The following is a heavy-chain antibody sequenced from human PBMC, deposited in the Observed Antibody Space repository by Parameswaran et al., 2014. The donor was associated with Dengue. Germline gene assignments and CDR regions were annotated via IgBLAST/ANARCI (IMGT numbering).Heavy chain of an antibody. CDR3: ARESGMSGMDV. D-gene: IGHD3-10*01. J-gene: IGHJ6*02. CDR2: INSDGSSI. Sequence: WIRQPPGKGLVWVSRINSDGSSISYADSVKGRFTISRDNAKNTLYLQMNSLRAEDTAVYYCARESGMSGMDVWGQGTTVTVSS. V-gene: IGHV3-74*01.